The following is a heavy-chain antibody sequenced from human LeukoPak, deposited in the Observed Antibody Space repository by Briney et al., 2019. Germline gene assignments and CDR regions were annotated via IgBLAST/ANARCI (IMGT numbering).Heavy chain of an antibody. D-gene: IGHD2/OR15-2a*01. CDR3: ARHPFSSPFDY. J-gene: IGHJ4*02. CDR1: GGSFSSDY. V-gene: IGHV4-59*08. CDR2: IYHTGNS. Sequence: SETLSLTCAVYGGSFSSDYWSWIRQPPGKGLEWIGYIYHTGNSDYNPSLKSRATISLDTSKNQFSLKLTSVTAADTAVYFCARHPFSSPFDYWGQETLVTVSS.